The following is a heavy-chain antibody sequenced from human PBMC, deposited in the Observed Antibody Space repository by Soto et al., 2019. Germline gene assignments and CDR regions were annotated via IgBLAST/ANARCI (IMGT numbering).Heavy chain of an antibody. Sequence: ASVKVSCKASGYTFTDYYMHWVRQSPGQGLEWMGWISSYNGVTQYAPKFQGRVTMTRDTSINTAFMELSRLRSDDSAMYYCVRDRVHDSGSYYPYWGLGTLVTVSS. CDR1: GYTFTDYY. D-gene: IGHD3-10*01. CDR2: ISSYNGVT. J-gene: IGHJ4*02. CDR3: VRDRVHDSGSYYPY. V-gene: IGHV1-2*02.